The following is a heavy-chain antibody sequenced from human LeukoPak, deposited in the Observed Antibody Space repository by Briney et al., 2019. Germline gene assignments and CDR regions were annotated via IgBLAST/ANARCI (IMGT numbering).Heavy chain of an antibody. J-gene: IGHJ4*02. D-gene: IGHD5-18*01. Sequence: GGSLRLSCAASGFTFSSYAMHWVRQAPGKGLEWVAVISYDGSNKYYADSVKGRLTISRDNSKNTLYLQMNSLRAEDTAVYYCAREARGYSYGPFDYWGQGTLVTVSS. CDR1: GFTFSSYA. CDR3: AREARGYSYGPFDY. CDR2: ISYDGSNK. V-gene: IGHV3-30-3*01.